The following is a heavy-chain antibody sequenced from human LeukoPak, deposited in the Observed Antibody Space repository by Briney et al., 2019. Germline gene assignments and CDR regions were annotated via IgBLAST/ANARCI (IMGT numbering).Heavy chain of an antibody. D-gene: IGHD1-1*01. V-gene: IGHV3-23*01. CDR3: AMTLAGVLDSFDY. Sequence: GGSLRLSCAASGGPFSSLTMSWIRQSPGKGLEWVSGLTGNGGRTFYADSVKGRFTISRDNSKNTVFLQVHSLRTEDTAIYYCAMTLAGVLDSFDYWGQGTLVTVSS. CDR1: GGPFSSLT. CDR2: LTGNGGRT. J-gene: IGHJ4*02.